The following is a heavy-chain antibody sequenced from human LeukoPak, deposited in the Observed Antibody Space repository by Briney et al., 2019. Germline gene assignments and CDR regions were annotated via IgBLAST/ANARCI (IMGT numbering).Heavy chain of an antibody. D-gene: IGHD3-10*01. CDR1: GXTVSSNY. CDR3: ARSSMVRGVKGNFFDY. Sequence: GGSLRLSCAASGXTVSSNYMSWVRQAPGKGLEWVSVIYSGGSTYYADSVKGRFTISRDNSKNTLYLQMNSLRAEDTAVYYCARSSMVRGVKGNFFDYWGQGTLVTVSS. CDR2: IYSGGST. J-gene: IGHJ4*02. V-gene: IGHV3-53*05.